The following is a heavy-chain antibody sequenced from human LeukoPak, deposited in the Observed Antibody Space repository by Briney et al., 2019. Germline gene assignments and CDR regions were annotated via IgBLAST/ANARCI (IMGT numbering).Heavy chain of an antibody. CDR3: VKEGIAAGS. J-gene: IGHJ4*02. CDR1: GYTFTGYS. CDR2: INPNSGGT. D-gene: IGHD6-13*01. Sequence: ASVKVSCKASGYTFTGYSMHWVRQAPGQGLEWMGWINPNSGGTNYAPKFQGRVTMTRDTPISTAYMELSSLRSDDTAIYYCVKEGIAAGSWGQGTLVIVSS. V-gene: IGHV1-2*02.